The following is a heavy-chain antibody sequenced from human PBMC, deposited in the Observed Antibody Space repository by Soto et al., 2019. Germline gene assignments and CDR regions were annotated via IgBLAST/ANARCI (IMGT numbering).Heavy chain of an antibody. V-gene: IGHV3-23*01. D-gene: IGHD3-22*01. CDR3: AKWYYYDSRPRKYFDY. Sequence: EVQLLESGGGLVQPGGSVRLSCAASGFTFSSYAMSWVRQAPGKGLEWVSAVSGSGGTTYYADSVKGRFTISRDNSKNTLYLQMNSLRVADTAVDYCAKWYYYDSRPRKYFDYWGQGTLVIVSS. CDR2: VSGSGGTT. CDR1: GFTFSSYA. J-gene: IGHJ4*02.